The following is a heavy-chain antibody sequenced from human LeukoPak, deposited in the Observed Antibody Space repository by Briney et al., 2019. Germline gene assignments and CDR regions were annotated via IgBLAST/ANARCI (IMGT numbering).Heavy chain of an antibody. V-gene: IGHV3-30*04. D-gene: IGHD2-2*02. CDR1: GFTFSHVA. J-gene: IGHJ4*02. CDR2: ISYDGKNA. CDR3: AREYCTTANCYRLDS. Sequence: PGGSLRLSCAASGFTFSHVAMYWVRQSPGKGPEWVAVISYDGKNANYADSVEGRFTVSRDNSKNTLYLQLNSLRAEDTAIYYCAREYCTTANCYRLDSWGQGTLVTVSS.